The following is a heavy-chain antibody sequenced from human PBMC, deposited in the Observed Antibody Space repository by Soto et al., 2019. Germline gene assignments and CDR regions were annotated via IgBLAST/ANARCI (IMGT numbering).Heavy chain of an antibody. CDR1: GYTFTGYY. D-gene: IGHD1-26*01. CDR2: INPNSGGT. V-gene: IGHV1-2*04. CDR3: ARSVVGANNWFDP. J-gene: IGHJ5*02. Sequence: QVQLVQSGAEVKKPGASVKVSCKASGYTFTGYYMHWVRQAPGQGLEWMGWINPNSGGTNYAQKFQGWVNMTRDTSISTAYMELSRLRSDDTAVYYCARSVVGANNWFDPWGQGTLVTVSS.